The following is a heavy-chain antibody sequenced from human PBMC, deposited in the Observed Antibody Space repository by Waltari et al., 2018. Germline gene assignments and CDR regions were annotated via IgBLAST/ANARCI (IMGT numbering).Heavy chain of an antibody. J-gene: IGHJ4*02. Sequence: QVQLQESGPGLVKPSQTLSLTCTVSVGAISSGSYYWRWIRQPAGKGLEWIGYIYTSGSTNYNPSLKSRVTISVDTSKNQFSLKLSSVTAADTAVYYCARSPSGSYYGYWGQGTLVTVSS. V-gene: IGHV4-61*09. CDR2: IYTSGST. D-gene: IGHD1-26*01. CDR3: ARSPSGSYYGY. CDR1: VGAISSGSYY.